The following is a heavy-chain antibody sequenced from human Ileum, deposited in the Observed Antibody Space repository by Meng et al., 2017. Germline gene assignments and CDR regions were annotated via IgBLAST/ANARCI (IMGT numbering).Heavy chain of an antibody. D-gene: IGHD3-10*01. CDR3: ARDSPAVRGVIVDY. Sequence: SETLSLTCTVSGGSLSSYYWGWIRQPAGKELEWIGRVYSDGTINHSPSLKSRVTMSVDTSKNEFSLKLSSVTAADTAVYYCARDSPAVRGVIVDYWGQGTLVTVSS. CDR1: GGSLSSYY. CDR2: VYSDGTI. V-gene: IGHV4-4*07. J-gene: IGHJ4*02.